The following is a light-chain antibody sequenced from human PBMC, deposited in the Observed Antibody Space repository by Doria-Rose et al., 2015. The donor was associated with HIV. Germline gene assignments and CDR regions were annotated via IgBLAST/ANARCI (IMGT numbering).Light chain of an antibody. Sequence: TQSPGTLSLSPGERATLSCRASQSFSSTYLAWYQQKPGQAPRLLIYDGSTRATGIPDGFSASGSGTDFTLTINRLEPEDFALYYCHQYGTSWTFGQGTKVEI. J-gene: IGKJ1*01. CDR3: HQYGTSWT. CDR1: QSFSSTY. V-gene: IGKV3-20*01. CDR2: DGS.